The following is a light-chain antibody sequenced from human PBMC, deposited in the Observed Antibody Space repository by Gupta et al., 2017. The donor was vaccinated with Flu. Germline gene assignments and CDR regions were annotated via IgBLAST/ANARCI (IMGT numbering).Light chain of an antibody. CDR3: EHGSNWPPAVT. Sequence: SATRSARDSQNLANYICWVKQKPGQHPGLLVFESFSRAAGVPARFSGSGYGTEFTLTLSSLEPEDFAIYYCEHGSNWPPAVTFGPGTRVDVK. CDR1: QNLANY. CDR2: ESF. V-gene: IGKV3-11*01. J-gene: IGKJ3*01.